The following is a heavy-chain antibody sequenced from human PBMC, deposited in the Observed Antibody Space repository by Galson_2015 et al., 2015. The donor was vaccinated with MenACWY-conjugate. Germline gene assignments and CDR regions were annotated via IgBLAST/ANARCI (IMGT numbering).Heavy chain of an antibody. CDR3: AREGWVGETEAFDI. CDR1: RFSFSTYA. D-gene: IGHD2-15*01. V-gene: IGHV3-23*01. Sequence: SLRLSCAASRFSFSTYAMSWVRQTPGKGLEWVSTIDGSGDTTYYADSVKGRFTISRDSSKNTLHLQMNSLRVEDTAVYYCAREGWVGETEAFDIWGQGTMVTVSS. J-gene: IGHJ3*02. CDR2: IDGSGDTT.